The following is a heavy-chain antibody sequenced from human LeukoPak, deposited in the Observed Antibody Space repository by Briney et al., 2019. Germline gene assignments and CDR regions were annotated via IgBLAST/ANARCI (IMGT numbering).Heavy chain of an antibody. V-gene: IGHV4-59*01. D-gene: IGHD6-25*01. J-gene: IGHJ4*02. CDR1: GGSIGRCY. Sequence: SETLSLTCTISGGSIGRCYWSWIRQSPGWGLEWIGYIYYSGSTNYNPSLKSRVTISVDTSKNQFSLKLNSVNAADTAVYYCARDPDAAYYFDKWGQGTLVTVSS. CDR2: IYYSGST. CDR3: ARDPDAAYYFDK.